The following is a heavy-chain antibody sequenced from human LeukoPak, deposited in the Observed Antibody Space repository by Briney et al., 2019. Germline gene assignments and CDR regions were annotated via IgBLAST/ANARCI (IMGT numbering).Heavy chain of an antibody. CDR3: ARDGVCSGGSCYSYYYYGMDV. CDR2: IYTSGST. D-gene: IGHD2-15*01. J-gene: IGHJ6*02. Sequence: SETLSLICTVSGGSISSYYWSWIRQPAGRGLEWIGRIYTSGSTNYNPSLKSRVTMSVDTSKNQFSLKLSSVTAADTAVYYCARDGVCSGGSCYSYYYYGMDVWGQGTTVTVSS. V-gene: IGHV4-4*07. CDR1: GGSISSYY.